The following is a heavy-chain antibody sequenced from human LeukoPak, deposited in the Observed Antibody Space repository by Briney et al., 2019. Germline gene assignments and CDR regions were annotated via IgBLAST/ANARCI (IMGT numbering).Heavy chain of an antibody. V-gene: IGHV3-21*04. Sequence: GGSLRLSCAASGFTFSSYSMNWVRQAPGKGLEWVSSISSSSSYIYYADSVKGRFTISRDNSKNMLYLQMNGLRAEDTAVYYCARVIYGSGTYYKGWFDPWGQGTLVTVSS. D-gene: IGHD3-10*01. CDR3: ARVIYGSGTYYKGWFDP. CDR2: ISSSSSYI. CDR1: GFTFSSYS. J-gene: IGHJ5*02.